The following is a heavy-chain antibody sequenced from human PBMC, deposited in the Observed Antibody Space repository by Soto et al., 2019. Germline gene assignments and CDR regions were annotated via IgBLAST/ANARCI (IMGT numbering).Heavy chain of an antibody. CDR3: ARDVEYYDSSGYYYYFAY. D-gene: IGHD3-22*01. Sequence: QVQLVQSGAEVKKPGSSVKVSCKASGGTFSSYAISWVRQAPGQGLEWMGGIIPIFGTANYAQKFQGRVTITADKSTSTAYMELSSLRSEDTAVYYCARDVEYYDSSGYYYYFAYWGQGTLVTVSS. V-gene: IGHV1-69*06. CDR2: IIPIFGTA. CDR1: GGTFSSYA. J-gene: IGHJ4*02.